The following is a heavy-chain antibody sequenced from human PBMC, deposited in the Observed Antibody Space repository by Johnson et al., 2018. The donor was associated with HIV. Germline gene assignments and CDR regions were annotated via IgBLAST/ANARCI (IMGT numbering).Heavy chain of an antibody. Sequence: QVQLMESGGGVVQPGRSLRLSCAASGFTFNNFAMHWVRQAPGKGLEWVALISYDGSNKYYADSVKGRFTISRDNSKDTLFLQMNSLRAEDTALYYCVKETHYITPNDWDAFDIWGQGTMVTVSS. V-gene: IGHV3-30*04. J-gene: IGHJ3*02. CDR1: GFTFNNFA. CDR2: ISYDGSNK. D-gene: IGHD3-9*01. CDR3: VKETHYITPNDWDAFDI.